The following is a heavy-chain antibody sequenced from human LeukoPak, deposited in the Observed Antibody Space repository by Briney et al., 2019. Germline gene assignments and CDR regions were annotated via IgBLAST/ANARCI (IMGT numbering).Heavy chain of an antibody. CDR1: GFTFSNYA. J-gene: IGHJ4*02. CDR2: ISGSVGNT. Sequence: GGSLRLSCAASGFTFSNYAMSRVRQAPGKGLVWVSTISGSVGNTYDADSVKVRFTISRDNSKNTLFLQMSSLRAEDTAIYYLAKGEGYTMYSNFDYWGQGTLVTVSS. CDR3: AKGEGYTMYSNFDY. V-gene: IGHV3-23*01. D-gene: IGHD5-24*01.